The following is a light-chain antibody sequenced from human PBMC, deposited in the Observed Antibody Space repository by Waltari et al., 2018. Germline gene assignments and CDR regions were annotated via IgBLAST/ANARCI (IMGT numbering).Light chain of an antibody. V-gene: IGKV3-20*01. CDR2: GAS. CDR3: QHHFRLPAT. CDR1: QSISRY. J-gene: IGKJ1*01. Sequence: IMLTKSPGTLSLSPGERATLSCRAIQSISRYLAWYQQKPGQAPRLLIYGASTRATGIPDRFSGSGSGTDFSLTISGLEPEDSAVYYCQHHFRLPATFGQGTKVEIK.